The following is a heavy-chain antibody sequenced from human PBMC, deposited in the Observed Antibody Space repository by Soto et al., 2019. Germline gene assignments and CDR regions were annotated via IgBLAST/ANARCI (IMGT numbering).Heavy chain of an antibody. V-gene: IGHV4-4*02. CDR3: ARGHGHWQLVRNYTGARYNWFDP. Sequence: SETLSLTCAVSSGSISSSNWWSWVRQPPGKGLEWIGEIYHSGSTNYNPSLKSRVTISVDKSKNQFSLKLSSVTAADTAVYYCARGHGHWQLVRNYTGARYNWFDPWGQGTLVTVSS. D-gene: IGHD6-13*01. CDR2: IYHSGST. CDR1: SGSISSSNW. J-gene: IGHJ5*02.